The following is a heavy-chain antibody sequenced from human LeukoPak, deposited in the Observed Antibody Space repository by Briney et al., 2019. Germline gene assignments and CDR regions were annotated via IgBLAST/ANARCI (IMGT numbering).Heavy chain of an antibody. D-gene: IGHD2-2*01. Sequence: ASVKVSCKASGYSFGIFGISWVRQAPGQGLEWMGWISANNGNTKYAQNLQGRVTMTTDTSTSTAYMELRSLRSDDTAVYYCARVGVVVPAAWFNPWGQGTLVTVSS. J-gene: IGHJ5*02. CDR3: ARVGVVVPAAWFNP. CDR1: GYSFGIFG. V-gene: IGHV1-18*01. CDR2: ISANNGNT.